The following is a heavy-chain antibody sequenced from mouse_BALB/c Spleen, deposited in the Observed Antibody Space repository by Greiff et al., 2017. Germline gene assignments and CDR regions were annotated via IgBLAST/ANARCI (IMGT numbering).Heavy chain of an antibody. CDR3: ARGIYYDYDGFAY. Sequence: EVQLQQSGPDLVKPSQSLSLTCTVTGYSITSGYSWHWIRQFPGNKLEWMGYIHYSGSTNYNPSLKSRISITRDTSKNQFFLQLNSVTTEDTATYYCARGIYYDYDGFAYWGQGTLVTVSA. D-gene: IGHD2-4*01. CDR2: IHYSGST. V-gene: IGHV3-1*02. CDR1: GYSITSGYS. J-gene: IGHJ3*01.